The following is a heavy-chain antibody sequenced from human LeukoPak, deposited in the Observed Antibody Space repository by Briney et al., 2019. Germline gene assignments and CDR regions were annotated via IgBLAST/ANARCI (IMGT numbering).Heavy chain of an antibody. V-gene: IGHV3-74*01. CDR3: ARDRNTRIDY. CDR1: GFTFSSYW. CDR2: INSDGSST. Sequence: PGGSLRLSCAASGFTFSSYWMHWVRQAPGKGLVCVSRINSDGSSTSYADSVKGRFTISRDNAKNTLYLQMNSLRAEDTAVYYCARDRNTRIDYWGQGTLVTVSS. D-gene: IGHD2-15*01. J-gene: IGHJ4*02.